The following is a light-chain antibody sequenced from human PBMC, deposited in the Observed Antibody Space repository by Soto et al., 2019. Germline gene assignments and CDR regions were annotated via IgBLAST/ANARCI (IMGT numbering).Light chain of an antibody. J-gene: IGKJ4*01. V-gene: IGKV1-27*01. Sequence: DIQMTQSPSSLSASVGDRVTITCRASQDISNYLAWYQQKPGKVPKLLIYASSTLQSGVPSRFSGSGSGTDFTLTINNLQPEDVATYYCQKYNSAPLTFGGGTKVEIK. CDR1: QDISNY. CDR3: QKYNSAPLT. CDR2: ASS.